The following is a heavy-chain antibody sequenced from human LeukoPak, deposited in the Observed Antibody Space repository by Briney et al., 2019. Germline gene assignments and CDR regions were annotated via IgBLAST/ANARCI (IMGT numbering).Heavy chain of an antibody. CDR1: GYAFTDYY. V-gene: IGHV1-2*02. CDR2: INLNSGGT. D-gene: IGHD2-15*01. J-gene: IGHJ4*02. CDR3: ARDAGYCTGGSCWYFDH. Sequence: ASVKVSCKASGYAFTDYYMHWVRQAPGQGLEWMGWINLNSGGTNFAQRFQGRVTMTRDTSISTAYMDLSRLISDDTAVYYCARDAGYCTGGSCWYFDHWGQGALVTVSS.